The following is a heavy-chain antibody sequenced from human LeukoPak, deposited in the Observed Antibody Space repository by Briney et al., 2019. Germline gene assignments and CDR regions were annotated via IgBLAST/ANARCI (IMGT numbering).Heavy chain of an antibody. CDR3: ARFTYYYGSGSYYGAKRLKELPDY. V-gene: IGHV1-69*13. D-gene: IGHD3-10*01. J-gene: IGHJ4*02. CDR2: IIPTFGTA. CDR1: GGTSSSYA. Sequence: GASVKVSCKASGGTSSSYAITWVRQAPGQGLEWMGGIIPTFGTANYAQKFQGRVTITADESTSTAYMELSSLRSEDTAVYYCARFTYYYGSGSYYGAKRLKELPDYWGQGTLVTVSS.